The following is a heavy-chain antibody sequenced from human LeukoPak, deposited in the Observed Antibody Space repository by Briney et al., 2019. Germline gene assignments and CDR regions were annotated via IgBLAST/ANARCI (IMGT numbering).Heavy chain of an antibody. CDR1: GYTFTGYY. CDR2: INPNSGGT. D-gene: IGHD5-18*01. Sequence: ASVKVSCKASGYTFTGYYMHWVRQAPGQGLEWMGWINPNSGGTNYAQKFQGRVTMTGDTSISTAYMELSRLRSDDTAVYYCAREGLQLWLHCFDYWGQGTLVTVSS. CDR3: AREGLQLWLHCFDY. J-gene: IGHJ4*02. V-gene: IGHV1-2*02.